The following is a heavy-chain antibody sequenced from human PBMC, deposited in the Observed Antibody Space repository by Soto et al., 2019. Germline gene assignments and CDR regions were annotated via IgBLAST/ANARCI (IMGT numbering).Heavy chain of an antibody. J-gene: IGHJ5*02. D-gene: IGHD1-1*01. CDR2: IYWDDDK. Sequence: QITLKESGPTLVKPTQTLTLTCTFSGFSLNTDGVAVGWIRQPPGKALEWLALIYWDDDKRYSPSLKTGRTVTEDPSKNQVVLTTTNMDPADTATYFCAKTMGWKGFAPWGQANLVTVSP. V-gene: IGHV2-5*02. CDR1: GFSLNTDGVA. CDR3: AKTMGWKGFAP.